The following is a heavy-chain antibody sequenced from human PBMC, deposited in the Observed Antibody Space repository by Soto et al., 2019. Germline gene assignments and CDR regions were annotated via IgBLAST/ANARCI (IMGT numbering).Heavy chain of an antibody. D-gene: IGHD3-22*01. J-gene: IGHJ4*02. Sequence: ASVKVSCKASGGTFSRYTISWVRQAPGQGLEWMGGITPMFGTANYAQKSQGRVTIAADESTSTAYMELSSLRSEDTAVYYCARQFDYESSGYYYAYWGQGTVVTVSS. CDR1: GGTFSRYT. CDR3: ARQFDYESSGYYYAY. CDR2: ITPMFGTA. V-gene: IGHV1-69*13.